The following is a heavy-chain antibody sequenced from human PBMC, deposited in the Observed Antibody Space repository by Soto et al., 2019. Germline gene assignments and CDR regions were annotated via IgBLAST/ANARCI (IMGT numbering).Heavy chain of an antibody. J-gene: IGHJ4*02. CDR1: GGSISSYY. CDR2: IYYSGST. V-gene: IGHV4-59*01. D-gene: IGHD3-22*01. Sequence: PSEPLSLTCTVSGGSISSYYWSWIRQPPGKGLEWIGYIYYSGSTNYSPSLKSRVTISVDTSKNQFSLKLSSVTAADTAVYYCASQAYYYDSSGYSPPYFDYWGQGTLVTVSS. CDR3: ASQAYYYDSSGYSPPYFDY.